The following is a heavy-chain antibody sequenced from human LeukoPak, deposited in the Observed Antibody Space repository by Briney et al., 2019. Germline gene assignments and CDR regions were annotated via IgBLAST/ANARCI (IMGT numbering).Heavy chain of an antibody. CDR1: GGPISSYY. CDR3: ARDKGWYYGSGSYDAFDI. CDR2: IYYSGST. V-gene: IGHV4-59*01. J-gene: IGHJ3*02. Sequence: PSETLSLTCTVSGGPISSYYWSWIRQPPGKGLEWIGYIYYSGSTNYNPSLKSRVTISVDTSKNQFSLKLSSVTAADTAVYYCARDKGWYYGSGSYDAFDIWGQGTMVTVSS. D-gene: IGHD3-10*01.